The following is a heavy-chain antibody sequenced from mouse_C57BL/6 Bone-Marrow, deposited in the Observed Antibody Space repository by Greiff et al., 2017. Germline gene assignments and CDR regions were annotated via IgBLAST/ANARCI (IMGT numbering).Heavy chain of an antibody. CDR3: ARRGYYGYEYFDY. CDR1: GFNIKNTY. J-gene: IGHJ2*01. V-gene: IGHV14-3*01. Sequence: VQLQQSVAELVRPGASVKLSCTASGFNIKNTYMHWVKQRPEQGLEWIGRIDPANGNTKYAPKFQGKATLTADTSSNTAYLQLSSLTSEDTAICYCARRGYYGYEYFDYWGQGTTLTVSS. CDR2: IDPANGNT. D-gene: IGHD2-2*01.